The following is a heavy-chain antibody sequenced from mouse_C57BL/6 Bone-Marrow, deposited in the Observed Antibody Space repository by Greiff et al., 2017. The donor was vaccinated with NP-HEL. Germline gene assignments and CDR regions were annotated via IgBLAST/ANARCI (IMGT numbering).Heavy chain of an antibody. CDR3: ARGDYDYGGGWYFDV. J-gene: IGHJ1*03. V-gene: IGHV1-76*01. Sequence: QVQLQQSGAELVRPGASVKLSCKASGYTFTDYYINWVKQRPGQGLEWIARIYPGSGNTYYNEKFKGKATLTAEKSSSTAYMQLSSLTSEDSAVYFCARGDYDYGGGWYFDVGGTGTTLTVSS. CDR1: GYTFTDYY. CDR2: IYPGSGNT. D-gene: IGHD2-4*01.